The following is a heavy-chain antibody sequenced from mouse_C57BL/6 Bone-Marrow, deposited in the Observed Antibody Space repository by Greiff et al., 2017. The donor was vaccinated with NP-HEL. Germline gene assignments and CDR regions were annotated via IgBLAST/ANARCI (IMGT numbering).Heavy chain of an antibody. CDR3: ARSPYDYNFDY. Sequence: QVQLQQPGAELVMPGASVKLSCKASGYTFTSYWMHWVKQRPGQGLEWIGEIDPSDSYTNYNQKFKGKSTLTVEKSSSTAYMQLSSLTSEDSAVYYCARSPYDYNFDYWGQGTTLTVSS. CDR1: GYTFTSYW. J-gene: IGHJ2*01. V-gene: IGHV1-69*01. D-gene: IGHD2-4*01. CDR2: IDPSDSYT.